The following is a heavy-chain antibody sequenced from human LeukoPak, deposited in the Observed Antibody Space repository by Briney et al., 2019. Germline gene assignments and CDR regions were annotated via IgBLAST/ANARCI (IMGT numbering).Heavy chain of an antibody. CDR2: ISSSSSYI. CDR1: GFTFSSYS. J-gene: IGHJ6*03. Sequence: GGSLRLSCAASGFTFSSYSMNWVRQAPGKGLEWVSSISSSSSYIYYAASVKGRFTISRDNAKNSLYLQTNSLRAEDTAVYYCARAGEAGTNTPHYYYYYMDVWGKGTTVTVSS. CDR3: ARAGEAGTNTPHYYYYYMDV. D-gene: IGHD1-1*01. V-gene: IGHV3-21*01.